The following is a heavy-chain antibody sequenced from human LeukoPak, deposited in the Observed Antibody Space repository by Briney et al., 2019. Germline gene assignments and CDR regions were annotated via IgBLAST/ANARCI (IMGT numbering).Heavy chain of an antibody. V-gene: IGHV3-15*01. Sequence: GGSLRLSCATSGFSFSESWMTWVRQAPGKGLDWVGRIKNKVDGGTADYAAPVKGRFTISRDDSKNTLYLQMNGLRTEDTAVYYCSAFWQGWGQGTLVTVSS. CDR1: GFSFSESW. CDR2: IKNKVDGGTA. CDR3: SAFWQG. J-gene: IGHJ4*02.